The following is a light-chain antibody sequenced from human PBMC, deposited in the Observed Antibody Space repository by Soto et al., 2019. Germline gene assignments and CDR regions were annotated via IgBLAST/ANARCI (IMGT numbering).Light chain of an antibody. CDR3: GTWDSSLSAGV. CDR1: SSNIGNNY. CDR2: DNN. V-gene: IGLV1-51*01. Sequence: QSVLTQPPSVSAAPGQKVTIPCSGGSSNIGNNYVSWYQQPPGTAPKLLIYDNNKRPSGIPDRFSGSKSGTSATLGITGLQTGDEADYYCGTWDSSLSAGVFGGGTKLTVL. J-gene: IGLJ2*01.